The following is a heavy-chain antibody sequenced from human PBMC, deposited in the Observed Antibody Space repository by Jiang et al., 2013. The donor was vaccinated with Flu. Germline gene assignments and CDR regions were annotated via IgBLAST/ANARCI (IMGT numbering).Heavy chain of an antibody. V-gene: IGHV4-4*02. CDR3: ARAPMIVQHTNWFDP. CDR1: GGSISSSNW. D-gene: IGHD3-22*01. Sequence: GSGLVKPSGTLSLTCAVSGGSISSSNWWSWVRQPPGKGLEWIGYIYYSGSTNYNPSLKSRVTISVDTSKNQFSLKLSSVTAADTAVYYCARAPMIVQHTNWFDPWGQGTLVTVSS. CDR2: IYYSGST. J-gene: IGHJ5*02.